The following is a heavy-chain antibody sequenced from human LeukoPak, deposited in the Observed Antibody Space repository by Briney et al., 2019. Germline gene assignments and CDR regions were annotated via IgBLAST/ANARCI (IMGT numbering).Heavy chain of an antibody. CDR1: GFTFSSYA. D-gene: IGHD2-2*01. Sequence: RGSLRLSCAASGFTFSSYAMSWVRQAPGKGLEWVSGISGSGGSTYYADSVKGRFTISRDNSKNTLYLQMNSLRAEDTAVYYCAREAGPYVVSSTYFDYWGQGTQVTVSS. CDR3: AREAGPYVVSSTYFDY. V-gene: IGHV3-23*01. CDR2: ISGSGGST. J-gene: IGHJ4*02.